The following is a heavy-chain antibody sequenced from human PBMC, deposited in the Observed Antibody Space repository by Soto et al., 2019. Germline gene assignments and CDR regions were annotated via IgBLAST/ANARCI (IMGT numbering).Heavy chain of an antibody. CDR3: ARDLPGYCSGGSCWDYAFDI. D-gene: IGHD2-15*01. CDR2: IIPIFGTA. CDR1: GGTFSSYA. Sequence: ASVKVSCKASGGTFSSYAISWVRQAPGQGLEWMGGIIPIFGTANYAQKFQGRVTITADKSTSTAYMELSSLRSEDTAVYYCARDLPGYCSGGSCWDYAFDIWGQGTMVTVSS. V-gene: IGHV1-69*06. J-gene: IGHJ3*02.